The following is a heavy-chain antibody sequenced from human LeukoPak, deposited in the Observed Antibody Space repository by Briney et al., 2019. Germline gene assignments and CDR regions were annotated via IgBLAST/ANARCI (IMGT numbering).Heavy chain of an antibody. CDR2: ISGSGGST. V-gene: IGHV3-23*01. D-gene: IGHD3-3*01. CDR1: GFTFSSYS. Sequence: GGSLRLSCAASGFTFSSYSMNWVRQAPGKGLEWVSISGSGGSTYYADSVKGRFTISRDNSKNTLYLQMNSLRAEDTAVYYCAKRSYDFWSGYSAFDYWGQGTLVTVSS. J-gene: IGHJ4*02. CDR3: AKRSYDFWSGYSAFDY.